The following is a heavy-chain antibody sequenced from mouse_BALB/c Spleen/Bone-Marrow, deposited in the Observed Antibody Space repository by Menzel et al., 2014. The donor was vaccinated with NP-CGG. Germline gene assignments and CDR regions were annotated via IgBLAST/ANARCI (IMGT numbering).Heavy chain of an antibody. V-gene: IGHV1-84*02. D-gene: IGHD3-1*01. J-gene: IGHJ4*01. CDR1: GYTFTDYY. Sequence: LVESGPELVKPGASVKISCKASGYTFTDYYINWVKQKPGQGLEWIGWIYPGSGNTKYNEKFKGKATLTVDTSSSTAYMQLSSLTSEDTAVYFCANLGRCAMDYWGQGTSVTVSS. CDR3: ANLGRCAMDY. CDR2: IYPGSGNT.